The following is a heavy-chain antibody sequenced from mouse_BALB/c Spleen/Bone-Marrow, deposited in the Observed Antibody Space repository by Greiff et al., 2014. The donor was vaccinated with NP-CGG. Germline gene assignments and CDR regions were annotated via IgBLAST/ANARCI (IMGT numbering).Heavy chain of an antibody. CDR2: IDPANGNT. J-gene: IGHJ3*01. CDR1: GFNIKDTY. V-gene: IGHV14-3*02. D-gene: IGHD1-1*01. Sequence: VQLKDSGAELVKPGASVKLSCTASGFNIKDTYMHWVKQRPEQGLEWIGRIDPANGNTKYDPKFQGKATITADTSSNTAYLQLSSLTSEDTAVYYCATYYYGSSWGFAYWGQGTLVTVSA. CDR3: ATYYYGSSWGFAY.